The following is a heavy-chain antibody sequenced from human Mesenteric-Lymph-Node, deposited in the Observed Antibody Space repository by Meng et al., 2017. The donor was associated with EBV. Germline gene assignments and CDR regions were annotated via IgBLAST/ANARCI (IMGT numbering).Heavy chain of an antibody. CDR1: GGTFSNYA. D-gene: IGHD2-2*01. CDR2: VIPTFRSP. V-gene: IGHV1-69*06. Sequence: QGQVVQSGAEVNKPGASVKVSCKASGGTFSNYAISWVRQAPGQGLEWMGGVIPTFRSPNYAQKFQGRVTMTTDTSTSTAYMELRSLRSDDTAVYYCAREGRVPAAMGFDPWGQGTLVTVSS. J-gene: IGHJ5*02. CDR3: AREGRVPAAMGFDP.